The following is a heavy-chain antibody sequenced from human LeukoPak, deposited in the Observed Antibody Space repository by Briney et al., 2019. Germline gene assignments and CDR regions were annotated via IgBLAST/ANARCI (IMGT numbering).Heavy chain of an antibody. Sequence: GGSLRLSCAASGFTFSSYGMHWVRQAPGKGLEWVAVIWYDGSYKYYADSVKGRFTISRDNSKNTLFLQMNSLRAEDTAVYHCARDNNWNLDGWGQGTLVTVSS. CDR1: GFTFSSYG. J-gene: IGHJ4*02. CDR2: IWYDGSYK. V-gene: IGHV3-33*01. D-gene: IGHD1-20*01. CDR3: ARDNNWNLDG.